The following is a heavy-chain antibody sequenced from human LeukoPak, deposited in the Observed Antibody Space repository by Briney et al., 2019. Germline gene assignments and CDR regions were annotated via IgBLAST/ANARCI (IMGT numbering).Heavy chain of an antibody. V-gene: IGHV3-23*01. CDR3: ARSVPGGPYYYDSSGYPY. CDR2: ISGSGGST. CDR1: GFTFSSYA. Sequence: GGSLRLSCAASGFTFSSYAMSWVRQAPGKGLEWVSAISGSGGSTYYADSVKGRFTISRDNSKNTLYLQMSSLRAEDTAVYYCARSVPGGPYYYDSSGYPYWGQGTLVTVSS. D-gene: IGHD3-22*01. J-gene: IGHJ4*02.